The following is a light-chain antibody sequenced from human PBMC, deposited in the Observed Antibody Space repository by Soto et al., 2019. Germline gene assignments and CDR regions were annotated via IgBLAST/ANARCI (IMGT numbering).Light chain of an antibody. Sequence: EIVLTQSPGTLSLSPGERATLSCRASQSLSSTYLAWYQQKPGQAPRLLIYGASSMATGIPDRFSGSGSETDFPLTISRLEPEFVAVYYCQQYGSSPVTFGGGTRVEVK. V-gene: IGKV3-20*01. CDR1: QSLSSTY. CDR3: QQYGSSPVT. CDR2: GAS. J-gene: IGKJ4*01.